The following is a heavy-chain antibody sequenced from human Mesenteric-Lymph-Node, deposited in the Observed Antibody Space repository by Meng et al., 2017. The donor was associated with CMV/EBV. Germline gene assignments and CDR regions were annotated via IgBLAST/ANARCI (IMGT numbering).Heavy chain of an antibody. CDR1: GFTFSSYG. V-gene: IGHV3-30*02. D-gene: IGHD2-15*01. CDR3: AKEQGGGLWYYYYGMDV. Sequence: GGSLRLSCAASGFTFSSYGMHWVRQAPGKGLEWVAFIRYDGSNKYYADSVKGRFTISRDNSKNTLYLQMNSLRAEDTAVYYCAKEQGGGLWYYYYGMDVWGQGTTVTVSS. CDR2: IRYDGSNK. J-gene: IGHJ6*02.